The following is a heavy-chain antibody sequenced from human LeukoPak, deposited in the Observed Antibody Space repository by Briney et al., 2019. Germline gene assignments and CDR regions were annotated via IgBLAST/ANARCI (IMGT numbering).Heavy chain of an antibody. V-gene: IGHV3-48*01. CDR2: ISASSSTT. J-gene: IGHJ4*02. Sequence: GGSLRLSCAASGFTFSSYSMNWVRQAPGKGLEWVSYISASSSTTYYADSVKGRFTISRDNAKYSLYLQMNSLRAEDTAVYYCARDVSEYPYPEVTLDYWGQGTLVTVSS. CDR3: ARDVSEYPYPEVTLDY. CDR1: GFTFSSYS. D-gene: IGHD2-15*01.